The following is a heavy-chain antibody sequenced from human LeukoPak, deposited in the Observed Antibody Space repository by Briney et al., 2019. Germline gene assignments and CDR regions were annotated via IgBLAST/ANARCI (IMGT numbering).Heavy chain of an antibody. CDR1: GYTFTSYG. D-gene: IGHD3-22*01. CDR3: ASKKYYYDSSGYHDAFDI. V-gene: IGHV1-69*04. J-gene: IGHJ3*02. Sequence: GASVKVSCKASGYTFTSYGISWVRQAPGQGLEWMGRIIPILGIANYAQKFQGRVTITADKPTSTAYMELSSLRSEDTAVYYCASKKYYYDSSGYHDAFDIWGQGTMVTVSS. CDR2: IIPILGIA.